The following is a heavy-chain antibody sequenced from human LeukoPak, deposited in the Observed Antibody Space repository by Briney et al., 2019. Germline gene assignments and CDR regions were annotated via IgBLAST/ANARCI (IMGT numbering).Heavy chain of an antibody. CDR3: ASHAPYGSGSYFYYGMDV. J-gene: IGHJ6*04. CDR2: IIPIFGTA. D-gene: IGHD3-10*01. Sequence: ASVKVSCKASGGTFSSYAISWVRQAPGQGLEWMGGIIPIFGTANYAQKFRGRVTITADESTSTAYMELSSLRSEDTAVYYCASHAPYGSGSYFYYGMDVWGKGTTVTVSS. V-gene: IGHV1-69*13. CDR1: GGTFSSYA.